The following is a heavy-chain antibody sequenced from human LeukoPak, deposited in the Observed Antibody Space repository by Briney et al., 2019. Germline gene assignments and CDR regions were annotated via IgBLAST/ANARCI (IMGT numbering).Heavy chain of an antibody. D-gene: IGHD5-18*01. Sequence: ETLSLTCTVSGGSISSYYWSWIRQPPGKGLEWIGYIYYSGSTNYNPSLKSRVTISVDTSKNQFSLKLSSVTAADTAVYYCARHEAAMVYFDYWGQGTLVTVSS. CDR1: GGSISSYY. V-gene: IGHV4-59*08. J-gene: IGHJ4*02. CDR3: ARHEAAMVYFDY. CDR2: IYYSGST.